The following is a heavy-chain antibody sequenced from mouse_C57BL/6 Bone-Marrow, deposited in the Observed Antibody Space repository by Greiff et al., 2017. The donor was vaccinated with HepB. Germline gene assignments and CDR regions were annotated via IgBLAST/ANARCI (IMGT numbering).Heavy chain of an antibody. J-gene: IGHJ2*01. D-gene: IGHD3-2*02. CDR1: GYTFTSYW. CDR2: IDPSDSYT. CDR3: AREGQLRVYY. V-gene: IGHV1-59*01. Sequence: QVQLQQPGAELVRPGTSVKLSCKASGYTFTSYWMHWVKQRPGQGLEWIGVIDPSDSYTNYNQKFKGKATLTVDTSSSTAYIQLSSLTSEDSAVYYCAREGQLRVYYWGQGTTLTVSS.